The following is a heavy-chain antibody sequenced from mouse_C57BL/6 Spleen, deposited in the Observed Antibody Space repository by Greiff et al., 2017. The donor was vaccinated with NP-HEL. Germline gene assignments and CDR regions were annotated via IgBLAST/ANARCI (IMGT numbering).Heavy chain of an antibody. D-gene: IGHD2-2*01. J-gene: IGHJ4*01. CDR2: IYPGSGNT. V-gene: IGHV1-76*01. CDR3: AGSTMVTTSAMDY. Sequence: QVHVKQSGAELVRPGASVKLSCKASGYTFTDYYINWVKQRPGQGLEWIARIYPGSGNTYYNEKFKGKATLTAEKYSSTSYMQLSSLTSEDSAVYFCAGSTMVTTSAMDYWGQGTSVTVSS. CDR1: GYTFTDYY.